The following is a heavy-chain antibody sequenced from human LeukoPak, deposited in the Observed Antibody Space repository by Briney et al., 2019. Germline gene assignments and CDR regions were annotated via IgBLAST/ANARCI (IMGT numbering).Heavy chain of an antibody. V-gene: IGHV3-23*01. CDR3: AKDSSSYDWGYMDV. Sequence: GESLRLSCAASGFTFSTYAVSWVRQAPGKGLEWVSLIGGSDGRTRYADSVKGRFTISRDNSKNTLYLEMNSLRAEDTAVYYCAKDSSSYDWGYMDVWGKGTTVTISS. D-gene: IGHD3-22*01. CDR2: IGGSDGRT. CDR1: GFTFSTYA. J-gene: IGHJ6*03.